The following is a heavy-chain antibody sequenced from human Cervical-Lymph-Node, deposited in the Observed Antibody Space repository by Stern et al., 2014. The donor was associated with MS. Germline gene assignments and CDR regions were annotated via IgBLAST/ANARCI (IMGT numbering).Heavy chain of an antibody. V-gene: IGHV5-51*03. CDR1: GYRFNTYW. CDR2: IYPGDSDT. CDR3: ARGEGSAWYN. D-gene: IGHD6-13*01. Sequence: EVQLVESGAEVKKPGESLKISCEASGYRFNTYWIGWVRQMPGKGLEWMGIIYPGDSDTRFSPPFQGQVSISADKSMSPAYLQWKSLKASDTAIYYCARGEGSAWYNWGQGTLVTVSS. J-gene: IGHJ4*02.